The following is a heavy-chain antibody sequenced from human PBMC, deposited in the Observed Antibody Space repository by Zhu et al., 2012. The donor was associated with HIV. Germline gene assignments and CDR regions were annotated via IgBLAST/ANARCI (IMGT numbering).Heavy chain of an antibody. J-gene: IGHJ6*03. Sequence: QVQLQESGPGLVKPSETLSLTCAVSGYSISSGYYWGWIRQPPGKGLEWIGSIYHSGSTYYNPSLKSRVTISVDTSKNQFSLKLSSVTAADTAAYYCARLSHGNSWHYYYYYMDVWGKGTTVTVSS. D-gene: IGHD6-13*01. CDR1: GYSISSGYY. CDR2: IYHSGST. CDR3: ARLSHGNSWHYYYYYMDV. V-gene: IGHV4-38-2*01.